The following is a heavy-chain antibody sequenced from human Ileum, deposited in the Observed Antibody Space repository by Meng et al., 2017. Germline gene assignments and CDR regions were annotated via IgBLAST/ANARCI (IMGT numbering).Heavy chain of an antibody. D-gene: IGHD4-23*01. CDR3: ARFDYGGNGIEKYYFDY. J-gene: IGHJ4*02. V-gene: IGHV4-4*02. CDR2: IHHISST. CDR1: GGSRCSTYW. Sequence: VPRQDSGPDLVEPAETLSPTRAVSGGSRCSTYWWDWVRQSAGKGLEWIGEIHHISSTNYNPTLKSRVTRSVDKSKNQFSLNLRSVTAADTAVYYCARFDYGGNGIEKYYFDYWGQGTLVTVSS.